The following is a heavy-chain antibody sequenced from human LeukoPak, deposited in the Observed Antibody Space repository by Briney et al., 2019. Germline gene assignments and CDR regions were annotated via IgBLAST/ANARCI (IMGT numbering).Heavy chain of an antibody. D-gene: IGHD3-3*01. V-gene: IGHV1-69*05. J-gene: IGHJ6*03. CDR1: GGTFSSYA. CDR3: ARDSAIFGVVIPMDA. CDR2: IIPIFGTA. Sequence: SVKVSCKASGGTFSSYAISWVRQAPGQGLEWMGRIIPIFGTANCAQKFQGRVTITTDESTSTAYMELSSLRSEDTAVYYCARDSAIFGVVIPMDAWGKGTTVTVSS.